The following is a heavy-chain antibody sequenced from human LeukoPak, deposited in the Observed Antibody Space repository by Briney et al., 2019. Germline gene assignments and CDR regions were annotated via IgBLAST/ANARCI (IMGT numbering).Heavy chain of an antibody. V-gene: IGHV3-30-3*01. J-gene: IGHJ6*02. Sequence: PGRSLRLSCAASGFTFSSYAMHWVRQAPGKGLEWVAVISYDGSNKYYADSVKGRFTISRGNSKNTLYLQMNSLRAEDTAVYYCARGGRWLQEDYYYYGMDVWGQGTTVTVSS. CDR2: ISYDGSNK. CDR1: GFTFSSYA. CDR3: ARGGRWLQEDYYYYGMDV. D-gene: IGHD5-24*01.